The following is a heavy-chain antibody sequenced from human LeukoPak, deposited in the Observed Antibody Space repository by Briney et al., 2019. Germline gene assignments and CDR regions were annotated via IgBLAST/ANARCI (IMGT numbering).Heavy chain of an antibody. D-gene: IGHD5-18*01. CDR2: ISSSSSYI. V-gene: IGHV3-21*01. CDR1: GFTFSGSA. Sequence: PGGSLRLSCAASGFTFSGSAMHWVRQAPGKGLEWVSSISSSSSYIYYADSVKGRFTISRDNAKNSLYLQMNSLRAEDTAVYYCARTLWIQLWPTWPEPDYWGQGTLVTVSS. CDR3: ARTLWIQLWPTWPEPDY. J-gene: IGHJ4*02.